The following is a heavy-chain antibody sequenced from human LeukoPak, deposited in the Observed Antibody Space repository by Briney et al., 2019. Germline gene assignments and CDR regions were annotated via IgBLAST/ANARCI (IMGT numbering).Heavy chain of an antibody. CDR1: GFTFSSYA. V-gene: IGHV3-23*01. Sequence: PGGSLRLSCAASGFTFSSYAMSWVRQAPGKGLEWVSAISGSGGTTYYADSVKGRFTISRDNSKNTLYLQMNSLRAEDTAVYYCAQDPHTVVVTAIIDYWGQGTLVTVSS. CDR3: AQDPHTVVVTAIIDY. CDR2: ISGSGGTT. J-gene: IGHJ4*02. D-gene: IGHD2-21*02.